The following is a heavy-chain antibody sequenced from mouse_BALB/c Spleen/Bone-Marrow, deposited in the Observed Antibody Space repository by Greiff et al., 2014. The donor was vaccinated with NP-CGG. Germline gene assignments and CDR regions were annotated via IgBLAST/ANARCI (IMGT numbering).Heavy chain of an antibody. J-gene: IGHJ2*01. Sequence: EVKLVESGGGLVQPGGSMKLSCVASGFTFSNYWMNWVRQSPEKGLEWVAEIRLKSNNYATHYAESVKGRFTISRDDSKSSVYLQMNNLRAEDTGIYYCTRNWDYFDYWGQGTPLTVSS. D-gene: IGHD4-1*01. CDR1: GFTFSNYW. V-gene: IGHV6-6*02. CDR3: TRNWDYFDY. CDR2: IRLKSNNYAT.